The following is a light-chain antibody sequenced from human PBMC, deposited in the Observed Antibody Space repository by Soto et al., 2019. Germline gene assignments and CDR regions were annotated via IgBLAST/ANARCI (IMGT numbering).Light chain of an antibody. CDR3: QQYNVYSWT. Sequence: DINMTQSPSTLSASEGDRVTIPCRASQNINSWLAWYQQKPGKAPKLLIYEASSLEKGVPARFGGSGSGTEFTLAISSLQPDDFATYYCQQYNVYSWTFGQGTKVDIK. V-gene: IGKV1-5*03. CDR1: QNINSW. J-gene: IGKJ1*01. CDR2: EAS.